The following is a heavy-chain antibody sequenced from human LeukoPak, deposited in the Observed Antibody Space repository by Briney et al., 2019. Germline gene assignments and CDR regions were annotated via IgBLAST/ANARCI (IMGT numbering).Heavy chain of an antibody. D-gene: IGHD3-22*01. Sequence: SETLSLTCTVSGGSISTYYWTWIRQPPGKGLEWIGYIENSGRTKYNASLKSRVTISVDTSKNQFALKPSSVTAADTAVYFCARSLLITRGFGMDVWGRGTTVSVFS. CDR2: IENSGRT. CDR3: ARSLLITRGFGMDV. J-gene: IGHJ6*02. V-gene: IGHV4-59*01. CDR1: GGSISTYY.